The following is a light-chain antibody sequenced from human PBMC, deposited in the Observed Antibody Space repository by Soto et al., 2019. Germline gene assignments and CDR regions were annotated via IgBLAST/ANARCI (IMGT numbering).Light chain of an antibody. CDR1: SSDIGAYKY. V-gene: IGLV2-14*01. CDR3: SSYTSSSAYV. CDR2: EVS. Sequence: QSDLTQPASVSGSPGQSVTISCTGTSSDIGAYKYVSWYQQHPGKAPKLMIYEVSNRPSGVSNRFSGSKSGNTASLTISGLQAEDEADYYCSSYTSSSAYVFGTGTKLTVL. J-gene: IGLJ1*01.